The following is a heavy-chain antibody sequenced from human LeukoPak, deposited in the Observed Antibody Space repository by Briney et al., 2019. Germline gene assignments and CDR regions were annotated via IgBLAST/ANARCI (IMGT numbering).Heavy chain of an antibody. CDR1: GFTFSSYS. CDR3: ARDRGPAGGNYYGMDV. J-gene: IGHJ6*02. CDR2: ISSSSSTI. D-gene: IGHD3-10*01. V-gene: IGHV3-48*04. Sequence: GGSLRLSCAASGFTFSSYSMNWVRQAPGKGLEWVSYISSSSSTIYYADSVKGRFTISRDNAKNSLYLQMNSLRAGDTAVYYCARDRGPAGGNYYGMDVWGQGTTVTVSS.